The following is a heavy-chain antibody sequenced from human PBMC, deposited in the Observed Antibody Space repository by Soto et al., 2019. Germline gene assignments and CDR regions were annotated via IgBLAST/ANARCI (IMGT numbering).Heavy chain of an antibody. Sequence: ASVKVSCKASGYTFTSYDINCVRQATGQGLEWMGWMNPNSGNTGYAQKFQGRVTMTRNTSISTAYMELSSLRSEDTAVYYCARSGLRFLEWLLSSMDVWGQGTTVTVSS. CDR1: GYTFTSYD. D-gene: IGHD3-3*01. CDR2: MNPNSGNT. CDR3: ARSGLRFLEWLLSSMDV. V-gene: IGHV1-8*01. J-gene: IGHJ6*02.